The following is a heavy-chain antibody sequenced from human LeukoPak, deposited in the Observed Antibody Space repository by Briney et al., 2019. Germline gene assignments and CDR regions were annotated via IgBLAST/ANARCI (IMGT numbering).Heavy chain of an antibody. CDR1: GYTFTTYG. V-gene: IGHV1-8*01. CDR2: MNPNSGNT. D-gene: IGHD4-23*01. J-gene: IGHJ5*02. CDR3: ARGPNKSDGGNSGSAWFDP. Sequence: GASVKVSCKASGYTFTTYGINWVRQATGQGLEWVGWMNPNSGNTGYAQKFQGRVTMTRNTSISTAYMELSSLRSEDTAVYYCARGPNKSDGGNSGSAWFDPWGQGTLVTVSS.